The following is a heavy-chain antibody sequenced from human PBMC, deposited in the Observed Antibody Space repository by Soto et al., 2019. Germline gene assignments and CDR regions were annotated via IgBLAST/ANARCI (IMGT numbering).Heavy chain of an antibody. Sequence: PSDTLSLTCTVSGGSISIYYWSWIRQPPGKGLEWIGYIYYSGSTNYNPSLKSRVTISVDTSKNQFSLKLSSVTAADTAVYYCAREGIAVAGTRGFGFGIWGQGTMVTVSS. V-gene: IGHV4-59*01. CDR1: GGSISIYY. CDR3: AREGIAVAGTRGFGFGI. D-gene: IGHD6-19*01. J-gene: IGHJ3*02. CDR2: IYYSGST.